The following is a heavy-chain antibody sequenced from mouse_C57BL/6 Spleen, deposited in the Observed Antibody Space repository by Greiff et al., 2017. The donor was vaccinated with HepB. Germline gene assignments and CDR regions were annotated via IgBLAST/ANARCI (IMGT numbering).Heavy chain of an antibody. CDR2: IDPSDSYT. V-gene: IGHV1-59*01. J-gene: IGHJ2*01. Sequence: QVQLQQPGAELVRPGTSVKLSCKASGYTFTSYWMHWVKQRPGQGLEWIGVIDPSDSYTNYNQKFKGKATLTVDTSSSTAYMQLSSLTSEDSAVYYCARGLYGNRYYFDYWGQGTTLTVSS. CDR3: ARGLYGNRYYFDY. D-gene: IGHD2-1*01. CDR1: GYTFTSYW.